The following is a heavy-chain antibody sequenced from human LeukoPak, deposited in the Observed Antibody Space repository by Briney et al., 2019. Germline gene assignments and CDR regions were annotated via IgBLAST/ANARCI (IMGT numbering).Heavy chain of an antibody. D-gene: IGHD6-13*01. CDR1: GFTVSSYA. V-gene: IGHV3-23*01. CDR3: AKEWRFSSSWYQYYFDY. CDR2: ISGSGGSK. J-gene: IGHJ4*02. Sequence: GGSLRLSCAASGFTVSSYAMSWVRQAPGKGLEWISAISGSGGSKYYADSVKGRFTISRDTSTNTLYLQLNSLRVDDTAVYFCAKEWRFSSSWYQYYFDYWGQGTQVTVSS.